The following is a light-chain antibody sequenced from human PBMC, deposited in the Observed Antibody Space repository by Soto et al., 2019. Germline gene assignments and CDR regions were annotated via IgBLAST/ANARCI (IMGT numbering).Light chain of an antibody. V-gene: IGKV1-33*01. CDR3: QQYDNLPIT. J-gene: IGKJ3*01. CDR2: DAS. Sequence: DIQMTQSPSSLSASVGDRVTITCQASQDISNYLNWYQQKPGKAPKLLIYDASNLETGVPSRFSGSGSGTEFTFTISRLQPEDIATYYCQQYDNLPITFGPGTKVDIK. CDR1: QDISNY.